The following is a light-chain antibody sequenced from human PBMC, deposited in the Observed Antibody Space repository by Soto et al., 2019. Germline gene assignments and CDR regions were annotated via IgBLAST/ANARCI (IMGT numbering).Light chain of an antibody. V-gene: IGKV3D-7*01. Sequence: EIVLTQSPGTLSLSPGERATLSCRASQSVSSSYLAWYQQKPGQAPRLLIYGASTRATGIPARFSGSGSETDFTLTISSLQPEDAATYYCQQYNTYLTWTFGQGTKVDIK. CDR2: GAS. CDR3: QQYNTYLTWT. J-gene: IGKJ1*01. CDR1: QSVSSSY.